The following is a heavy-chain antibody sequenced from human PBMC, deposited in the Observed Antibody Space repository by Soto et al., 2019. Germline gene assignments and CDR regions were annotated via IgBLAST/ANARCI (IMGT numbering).Heavy chain of an antibody. D-gene: IGHD3-3*01. V-gene: IGHV4-31*01. J-gene: IGHJ5*02. Sequence: VQIQESGPGLVKTSQTRSLTCTVSGGSISSGDNYWSCIRQHPGNGLEWIGYIYYSVSTYYNPSLKSLVTISVDTSKNQFSLKLNSVTAADTAVYYCARWWSGSRQGFDPWGQGTLVTGSS. CDR1: GGSISSGDNY. CDR3: ARWWSGSRQGFDP. CDR2: IYYSVST.